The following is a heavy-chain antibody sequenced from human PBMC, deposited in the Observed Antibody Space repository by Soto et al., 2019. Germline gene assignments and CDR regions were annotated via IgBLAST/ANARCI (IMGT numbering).Heavy chain of an antibody. CDR2: ISFDSRDK. CDR1: GFTFSAYG. D-gene: IGHD2-21*02. Sequence: QVQLVESGGGVVQPGRSLRLSCAASGFTFSAYGIHWVRQAPGKGLEWVATISFDSRDKLYVDSMNGRLTMSRANSRNTVYLQMDSLRAEDTAVYHCARVCGGDCGKAFDVWGQGTVVSVSP. V-gene: IGHV3-33*05. CDR3: ARVCGGDCGKAFDV. J-gene: IGHJ3*01.